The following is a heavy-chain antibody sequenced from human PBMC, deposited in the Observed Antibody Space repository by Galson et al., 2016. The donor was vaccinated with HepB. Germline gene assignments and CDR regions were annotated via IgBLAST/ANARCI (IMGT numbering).Heavy chain of an antibody. D-gene: IGHD5-24*01. Sequence: SLRLSCAASGFTVSSNYMSWVRQAPGKGLEWVSLIYSGGSTYYADSVKGRFTISRDNSKNTVYLQMNTLRAEDTAVYYCVRRWKEMATITDAFDIWGQGTMVTVSS. J-gene: IGHJ3*02. CDR1: GFTVSSNY. CDR3: VRRWKEMATITDAFDI. CDR2: IYSGGST. V-gene: IGHV3-53*01.